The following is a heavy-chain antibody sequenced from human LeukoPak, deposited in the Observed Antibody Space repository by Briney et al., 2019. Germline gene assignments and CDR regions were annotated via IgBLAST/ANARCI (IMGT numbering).Heavy chain of an antibody. V-gene: IGHV4-34*01. D-gene: IGHD3-22*01. CDR1: GGSFSGYY. CDR2: INHSGST. CDR3: ARGPYSYDSSGAFDI. J-gene: IGHJ3*02. Sequence: ASETLSLTCAVYGGSFSGYYWSWIRQPPGKGLEWIGEINHSGSTNYNPSLKSRVTISINTSKNQFSLKLSSVTAADTAVYFCARGPYSYDSSGAFDIWGQGTMVTVSS.